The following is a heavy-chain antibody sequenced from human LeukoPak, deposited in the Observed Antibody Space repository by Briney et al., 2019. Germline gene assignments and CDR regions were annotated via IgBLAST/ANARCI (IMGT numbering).Heavy chain of an antibody. J-gene: IGHJ4*02. CDR2: IYDDRST. CDR3: AKDVMRCSGGCI. V-gene: IGHV3-53*01. CDR1: GFTVSSSY. Sequence: GGSLRLSCTAAGFTVSSSYMSWVRQAPGKGLEWVSIIYDDRSTYYAASVKGRFTISRDNSRNTLSLQMNSLRAEDTAIYYCAKDVMRCSGGCIWGQGTLVTVSS. D-gene: IGHD2-15*01.